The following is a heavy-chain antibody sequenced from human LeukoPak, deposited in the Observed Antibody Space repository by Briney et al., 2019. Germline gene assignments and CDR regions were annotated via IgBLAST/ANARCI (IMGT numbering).Heavy chain of an antibody. Sequence: SETLSLTCTVSGGSISSSYWSWIRQPPGKGLEWIGYIYYTGSTTYNPSLKSRVTISVDTSKNQFSLKLRSVTAADTAVYYCARTGREIYGWFDPWGQGTLVTVSS. CDR2: IYYTGST. V-gene: IGHV4-59*01. CDR3: ARTGREIYGWFDP. D-gene: IGHD1-26*01. J-gene: IGHJ5*02. CDR1: GGSISSSY.